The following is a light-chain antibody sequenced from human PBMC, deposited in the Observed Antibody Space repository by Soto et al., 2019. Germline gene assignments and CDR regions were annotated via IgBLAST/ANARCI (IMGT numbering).Light chain of an antibody. CDR2: GAS. CDR1: QSVRSSY. Sequence: EIVMTQSPATLSVSPGERATLSCRASQSVRSSYLAWYQQKPGQAPRLLIYGASSRATGIPDKFSGSGSGTEFTLTISSLQSEDFAVYYCQHYNNWIASFGGGTKVDI. CDR3: QHYNNWIAS. V-gene: IGKV3D-15*01. J-gene: IGKJ4*01.